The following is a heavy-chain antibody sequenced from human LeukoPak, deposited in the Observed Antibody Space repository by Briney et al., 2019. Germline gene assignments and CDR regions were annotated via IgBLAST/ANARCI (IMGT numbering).Heavy chain of an antibody. CDR3: ASGARGYCSSTSCYKDYYYYYMDV. CDR1: GYTFTSYG. V-gene: IGHV1-18*01. D-gene: IGHD2-2*02. J-gene: IGHJ6*03. CDR2: ISAYNGNT. Sequence: GASVKVSCKASGYTFTSYGISWVRQAPGQGLEWMGWISAYNGNTNYAQKLQGRVTMTTDTSTSTAYMELRSLRSDDTAVYYCASGARGYCSSTSCYKDYYYYYMDVWGKGTTVTVSS.